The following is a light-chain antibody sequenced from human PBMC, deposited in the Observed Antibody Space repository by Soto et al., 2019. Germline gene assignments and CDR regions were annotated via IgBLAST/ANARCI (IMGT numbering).Light chain of an antibody. J-gene: IGLJ2*01. V-gene: IGLV2-11*01. CDR2: DVN. CDR3: CSYAGSYTLV. Sequence: QSALTQPRSVSGSPGQSVTLSCTGTSSDVGGYHYVSWYQHHPGKAPKIIIYDVNKRPSGVPDRFSGSKSGNTASLTISGPQTEDEADYYCCSYAGSYTLVFGGGTKLTVL. CDR1: SSDVGGYHY.